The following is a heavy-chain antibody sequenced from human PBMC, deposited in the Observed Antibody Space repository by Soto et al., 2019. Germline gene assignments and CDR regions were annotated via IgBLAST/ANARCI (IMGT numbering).Heavy chain of an antibody. D-gene: IGHD3-10*01. Sequence: ASVKVSCKASGYTFTSYAIHWVRQAPGQRLEWMGWINAGNGNTKYSQKFQGRVTITRDTSASTAYMELSSLRSEDTAVYYCARDPRITMVRGIYYYYYMDVWGKGTTVTVSS. CDR2: INAGNGNT. CDR1: GYTFTSYA. CDR3: ARDPRITMVRGIYYYYYMDV. V-gene: IGHV1-3*01. J-gene: IGHJ6*03.